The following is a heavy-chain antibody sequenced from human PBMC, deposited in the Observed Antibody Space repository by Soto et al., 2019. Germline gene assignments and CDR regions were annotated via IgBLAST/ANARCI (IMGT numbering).Heavy chain of an antibody. V-gene: IGHV4-31*03. J-gene: IGHJ4*02. CDR1: GGSISSGGYY. D-gene: IGHD3-10*01. CDR2: IYYGRTA. CDR3: ARGITMVRGVIFSPYFDY. Sequence: SETLSLTCTVSGGSISSGGYYWSWIRQHPGKGLEWIGYIYYGRTAYYDPSLKSRVTISVDTSKNQFSLKLSSVTAADTAVYYCARGITMVRGVIFSPYFDYWGQGTLVTVSS.